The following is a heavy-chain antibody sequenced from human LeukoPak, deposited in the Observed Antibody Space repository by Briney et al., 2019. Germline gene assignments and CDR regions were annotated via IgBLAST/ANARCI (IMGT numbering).Heavy chain of an antibody. V-gene: IGHV3-7*01. J-gene: IGHJ4*02. CDR2: IKQDGSEK. CDR1: GFTFSSHA. Sequence: GGSLRLSCAASGFTFSSHAMSWVRQAPGKGLEWVANIKQDGSEKYYVDSVKGRFTISRDNAKNSLYLQMNSLRAEDTAVYYCARGRKGWYFDYWGQGTLVTVSS. CDR3: ARGRKGWYFDY.